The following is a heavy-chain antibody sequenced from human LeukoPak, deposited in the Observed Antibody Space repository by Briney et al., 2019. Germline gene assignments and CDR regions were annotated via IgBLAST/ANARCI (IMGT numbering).Heavy chain of an antibody. CDR1: GYTFTSYA. J-gene: IGHJ5*02. D-gene: IGHD3-9*01. CDR2: INAGNGNT. CDR3: ARERLRYFDWPNWFDP. V-gene: IGHV1-3*01. Sequence: GASVKVSCKASGYTFTSYAMHWVRQAPGQRLEWMGWINAGNGNTKYSQKFQGRVTITRDTSASTAYMELSSLRSEDTAVYYCARERLRYFDWPNWFDPWGQGTLVTVSS.